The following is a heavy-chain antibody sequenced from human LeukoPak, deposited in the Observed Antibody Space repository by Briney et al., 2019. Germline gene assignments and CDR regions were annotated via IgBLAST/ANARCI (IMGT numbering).Heavy chain of an antibody. CDR1: GFTFNSFD. D-gene: IGHD2-2*01. CDR2: ISTSSRYI. CDR3: ARADCSGSTCYLRRSWFDP. V-gene: IGHV3-21*01. Sequence: GGSLRLSCAASGFTFNSFDMNWVRQAPGKGLEWVSSISTSSRYIYYRDSVKGRFTISRDDAKNSLYLQMNSLRVEDTAVYYCARADCSGSTCYLRRSWFDPWGQGTLVTVSS. J-gene: IGHJ5*02.